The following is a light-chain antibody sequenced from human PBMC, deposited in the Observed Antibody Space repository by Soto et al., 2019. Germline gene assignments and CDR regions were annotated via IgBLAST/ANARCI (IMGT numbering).Light chain of an antibody. V-gene: IGLV8-61*01. CDR1: SGSVSTGYY. Sequence: TVVTQEPSFSVSPGGTVTLTCGLSSGSVSTGYYPSWYQQTPGQAPRTLIYSTNTRSSGVPDRFSGSILGNKAALTITGAQADDESDYYCVLYMGSGISVFGGGTKVTVL. J-gene: IGLJ2*01. CDR2: STN. CDR3: VLYMGSGISV.